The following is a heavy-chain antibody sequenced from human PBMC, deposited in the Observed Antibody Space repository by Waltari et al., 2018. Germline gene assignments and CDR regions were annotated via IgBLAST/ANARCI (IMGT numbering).Heavy chain of an antibody. CDR1: GGSFSGYY. CDR3: ARGPFYYDILTGYSPRGYYYYGMDV. J-gene: IGHJ6*02. D-gene: IGHD3-9*01. Sequence: QVQLQQWGAGLLKPSETLSLTCAVYGGSFSGYYWSWIRQPPGKGLEWIGEINHSGSTNHNPSLKGRVTISVDTSKNQFSLKLSSVTAADTAVYYCARGPFYYDILTGYSPRGYYYYGMDVWGQGTTVTVSS. CDR2: INHSGST. V-gene: IGHV4-34*01.